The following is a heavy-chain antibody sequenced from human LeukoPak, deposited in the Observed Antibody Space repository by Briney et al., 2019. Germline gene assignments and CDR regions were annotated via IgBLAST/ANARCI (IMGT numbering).Heavy chain of an antibody. V-gene: IGHV1-24*01. CDR2: FDPGDGAM. J-gene: IGHJ4*02. CDR3: AAGGFYDLLPY. D-gene: IGHD3-9*01. Sequence: RASVEVSCKVSGYNLTELSMHWVRQAPGKGLEWMGGFDPGDGAMVCAQRFQGRVTMTEDTSTDTVYMELSSLKSEDTAVYYCAAGGFYDLLPYWGQGTLVTVSS. CDR1: GYNLTELS.